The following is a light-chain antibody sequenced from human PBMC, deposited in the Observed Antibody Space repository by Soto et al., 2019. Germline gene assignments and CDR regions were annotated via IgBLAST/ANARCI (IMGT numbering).Light chain of an antibody. CDR2: AAS. CDR3: QQYKNWPRT. J-gene: IGKJ1*01. V-gene: IGKV3-15*01. Sequence: EIVMTQSPATLYVSPGQRATLSCRASQSVSSNLAWYQQKPGQAPRLLIYAASTRATGIPARFSGSGSGTEFTLTISSLQSEDFVVYYCQQYKNWPRTFGQGTKVEIK. CDR1: QSVSSN.